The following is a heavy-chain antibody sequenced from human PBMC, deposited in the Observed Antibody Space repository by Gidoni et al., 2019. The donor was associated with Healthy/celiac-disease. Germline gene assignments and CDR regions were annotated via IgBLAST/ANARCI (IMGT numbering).Heavy chain of an antibody. CDR1: GFTVSSYW. J-gene: IGHJ5*02. V-gene: IGHV3-74*01. CDR2: LNSDGSST. CDR3: VRRNWFDP. Sequence: EVQLVESGGGLVQPGGSLRLSCAAAGFTVSSYWMHWVRQAPGKGLAWVSRLNSDGSSTSYADSVKGRFTISRDNAKSTLYLQMNSLRAEDTAVYYCVRRNWFDPWGQGTLVTVSS.